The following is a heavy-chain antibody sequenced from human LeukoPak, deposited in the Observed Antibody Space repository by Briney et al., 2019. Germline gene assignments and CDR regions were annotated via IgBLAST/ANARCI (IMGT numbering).Heavy chain of an antibody. CDR1: GGSISRSGYY. Sequence: PSETLSLTCTVSGGSISRSGYYWGWIRQTPGKGLEWIGSIYYSGSTYYKSSLKSRVTISLDTSKNQFSLKLSSVTAADTAIYYCAKDAGATGIDYYCYYMDVWGKGTTVTISS. D-gene: IGHD1-26*01. CDR2: IYYSGST. CDR3: AKDAGATGIDYYCYYMDV. V-gene: IGHV4-39*07. J-gene: IGHJ6*03.